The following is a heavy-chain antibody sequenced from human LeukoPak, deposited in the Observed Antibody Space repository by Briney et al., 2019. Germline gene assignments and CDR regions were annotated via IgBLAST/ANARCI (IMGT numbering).Heavy chain of an antibody. CDR3: ARHEFYGSGWPTIDY. V-gene: IGHV4-34*01. CDR1: GGSFSSYY. Sequence: SETLSLTCAVYGGSFSSYYWSWIRQPPGKGLEWIGEINHSGSTNYNPSLKSRVTISVDTSKNQFSLKLSSVTAADTAVYYCARHEFYGSGWPTIDYWGQGTLVTVSS. CDR2: INHSGST. D-gene: IGHD6-19*01. J-gene: IGHJ4*02.